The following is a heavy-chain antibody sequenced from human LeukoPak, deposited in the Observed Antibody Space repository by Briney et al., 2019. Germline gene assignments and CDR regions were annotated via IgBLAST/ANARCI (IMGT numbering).Heavy chain of an antibody. D-gene: IGHD3-3*01. CDR1: GYSISSGYY. CDR3: AKDLLGWSSPR. CDR2: IYHSGST. Sequence: SETLSLTCTVSGYSISSGYYWGWIRQPPGKGLEWIGSIYHSGSTYYNPSLKSRVTISVDTSKNQFSLKVISVTAADTAVYYCAKDLLGWSSPRWGQGTMVTVSS. V-gene: IGHV4-38-2*02. J-gene: IGHJ3*01.